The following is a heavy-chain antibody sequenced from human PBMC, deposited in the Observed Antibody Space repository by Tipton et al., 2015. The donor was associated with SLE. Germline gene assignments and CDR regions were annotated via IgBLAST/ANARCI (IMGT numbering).Heavy chain of an antibody. V-gene: IGHV3-30*04. D-gene: IGHD1-26*01. J-gene: IGHJ4*02. CDR1: GFTFSNYA. Sequence: SLRLSCAASGFTFSNYAMHWVRQAPGKGLEWVAVISYDGSNKYEDSVKGRFTISRDNSKNTLYLQMNSLRADDTAVYYCAGELLDYFDFWGQGTLVTVSS. CDR3: AGELLDYFDF. CDR2: ISYDGSNK.